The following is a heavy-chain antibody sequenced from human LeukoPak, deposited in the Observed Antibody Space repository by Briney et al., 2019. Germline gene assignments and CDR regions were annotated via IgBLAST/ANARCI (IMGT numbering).Heavy chain of an antibody. CDR2: IYPGDSDT. CDR3: GRTPEYCTKGIRFKGVFAS. D-gene: IGHD2-8*01. V-gene: IGHV5-51*01. Sequence: GESLKISCKGSGYSFTSYWIGWVRQMPGKGLEWMGIIYPGDSDTRYSPSFQGQVTISADKSISTAYLQWSSLKASEPPMYYWGRTPEYCTKGIRFKGVFASWGQGTLVTFPS. J-gene: IGHJ4*02. CDR1: GYSFTSYW.